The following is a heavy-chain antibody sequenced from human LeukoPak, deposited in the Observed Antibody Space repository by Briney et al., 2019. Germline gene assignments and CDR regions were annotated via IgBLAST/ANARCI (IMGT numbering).Heavy chain of an antibody. CDR3: ARQYDSYFYYYLDL. D-gene: IGHD2-2*01. CDR2: LYHPDST. CDR1: GYPINNAYY. J-gene: IGHJ6*03. Sequence: SETLSLTCAVSGYPINNAYYWVWIRHPPRKGLEWIGSLYHPDSTYYNPSLKSRVTMSVHTSRNQFSLKLSFATAADTAVYYCARQYDSYFYYYLDLWGTGTKVTVSS. V-gene: IGHV4-38-2*01.